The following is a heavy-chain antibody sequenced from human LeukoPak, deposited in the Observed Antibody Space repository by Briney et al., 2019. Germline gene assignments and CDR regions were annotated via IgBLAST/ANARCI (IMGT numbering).Heavy chain of an antibody. J-gene: IGHJ4*02. V-gene: IGHV3-23*01. Sequence: SGGTRRLSCAASGFTFSSYAMSWVRQAPGKGLEWVSAISGSGYSTYYADSVKGRFTISRDNSKNTLYLQMNSLRAEDTAVYYCAKEAGYSGYDYPDYWGQGTPVTVSS. CDR3: AKEAGYSGYDYPDY. CDR2: ISGSGYST. D-gene: IGHD5-12*01. CDR1: GFTFSSYA.